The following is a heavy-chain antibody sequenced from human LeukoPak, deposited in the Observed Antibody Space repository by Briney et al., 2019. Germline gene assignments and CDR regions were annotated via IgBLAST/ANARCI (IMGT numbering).Heavy chain of an antibody. V-gene: IGHV3-30-3*01. CDR3: ARAPFIWYCSGGSCDAFDI. Sequence: GGSLRLSCAASGFTFSSYAMHWVRQAPGKGLEWVAVISYDGSNKYYADSVKGRFTISRDNSKNTLYLQMNSLRAEDTAVYYCARAPFIWYCSGGSCDAFDIWGQGTMVTVSS. J-gene: IGHJ3*02. CDR1: GFTFSSYA. D-gene: IGHD2-15*01. CDR2: ISYDGSNK.